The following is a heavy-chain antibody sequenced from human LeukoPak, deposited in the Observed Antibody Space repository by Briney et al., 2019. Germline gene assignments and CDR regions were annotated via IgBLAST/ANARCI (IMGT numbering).Heavy chain of an antibody. J-gene: IGHJ4*02. CDR3: TRQRSYYYDSSGFDY. Sequence: GGSLRLSCTASGFTFGDYAMSWVRQAPGKGLEWVGFTRSKAYGGTTEYAASVKGRFTISRDDSKSIAYLQMNSLKTEDTAVYYCTRQRSYYYDSSGFDYWGQGTLVTVSS. V-gene: IGHV3-49*04. CDR1: GFTFGDYA. CDR2: TRSKAYGGTT. D-gene: IGHD3-22*01.